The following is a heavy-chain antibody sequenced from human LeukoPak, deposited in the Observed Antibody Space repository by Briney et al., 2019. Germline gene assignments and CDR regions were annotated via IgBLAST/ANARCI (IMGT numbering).Heavy chain of an antibody. Sequence: SVKVSCKASGGTFSSYAISWVRQPPGQGLEWMGGIIPIFGTANYAQKFQGRVTITADESTSTAYMELSSLRSEDTAVYYCASTSGYYYDSSGYYFDYWGQGTLVTVSS. CDR1: GGTFSSYA. V-gene: IGHV1-69*13. D-gene: IGHD3-22*01. CDR3: ASTSGYYYDSSGYYFDY. J-gene: IGHJ4*02. CDR2: IIPIFGTA.